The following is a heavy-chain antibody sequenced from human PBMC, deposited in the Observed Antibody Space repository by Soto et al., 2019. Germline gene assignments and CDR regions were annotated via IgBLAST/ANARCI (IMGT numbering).Heavy chain of an antibody. J-gene: IGHJ6*04. CDR2: INPNSGGT. CDR1: GYTFSGYY. Sequence: ASVKVSCKASGYTFSGYYMYWVRQAPGEGLEWMGWINPNSGGTTYGQKFQGRVTMTRDTSISTAYMELSRLRSDDTAVYYCARDGEWLKRNYSYYNGMDVLGKGSTVTVSA. V-gene: IGHV1-2*02. CDR3: ARDGEWLKRNYSYYNGMDV. D-gene: IGHD5-12*01.